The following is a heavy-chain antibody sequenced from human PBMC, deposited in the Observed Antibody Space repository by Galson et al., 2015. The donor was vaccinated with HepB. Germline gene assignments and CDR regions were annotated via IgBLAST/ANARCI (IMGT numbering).Heavy chain of an antibody. J-gene: IGHJ4*02. D-gene: IGHD4-17*01. Sequence: QSGAEVKKPGASVKVSCKASGGTFSSYAISWVRQAPGQGLEWMGGIIPIFGTANYAQKFQGRVTITADESTSTAYMELSSLRSEDTAVYYCASPLQWAGSGDYVFHYWGQGTLVTVSS. CDR3: ASPLQWAGSGDYVFHY. CDR2: IIPIFGTA. CDR1: GGTFSSYA. V-gene: IGHV1-69*13.